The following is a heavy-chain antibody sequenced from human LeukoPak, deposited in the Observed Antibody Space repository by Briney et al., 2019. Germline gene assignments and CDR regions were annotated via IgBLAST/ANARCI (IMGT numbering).Heavy chain of an antibody. Sequence: GGSLRLSCAASGLTFSSYAVSWVRQAPGKGLEWVSAISGSGGSTYYADSVKGRFTISRDNSKNTLYLQMNSLRAEDTAVYYCARWKYSNYIYYFDYWGQGTLVTVSS. J-gene: IGHJ4*02. D-gene: IGHD4-11*01. CDR1: GLTFSSYA. V-gene: IGHV3-23*01. CDR2: ISGSGGST. CDR3: ARWKYSNYIYYFDY.